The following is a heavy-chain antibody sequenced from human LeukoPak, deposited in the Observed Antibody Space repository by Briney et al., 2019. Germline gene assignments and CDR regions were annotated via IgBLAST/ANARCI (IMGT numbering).Heavy chain of an antibody. J-gene: IGHJ4*02. Sequence: SETLSLTCTVSGDSISGGTFYWGWVRQPPGQGLEWIGSIHFNGNTYYNPSLKSPATISVDMPKNQFSLNLSSVTVADTAVYYCAGRVGATIWTGLHFWGQGILVTVSS. CDR3: AGRVGATIWTGLHF. V-gene: IGHV4-39*01. CDR1: GDSISGGTFY. D-gene: IGHD1-26*01. CDR2: IHFNGNT.